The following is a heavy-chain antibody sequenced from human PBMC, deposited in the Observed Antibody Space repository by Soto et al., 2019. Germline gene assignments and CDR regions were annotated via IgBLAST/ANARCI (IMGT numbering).Heavy chain of an antibody. J-gene: IGHJ6*03. CDR1: GFTFSSYA. CDR2: ISSNGGST. V-gene: IGHV3-64D*08. CDR3: VKVTYYYYYYMDV. Sequence: GGSLRLSCSASGFTFSSYAMHWVRQAPGKGLEYVSAISSNGGSTYYADSVKGRFTISRDNSKNTLYLQMSSLRAEDTAVYYCVKVTYYYYYYMDVWGKGTTVTVSS.